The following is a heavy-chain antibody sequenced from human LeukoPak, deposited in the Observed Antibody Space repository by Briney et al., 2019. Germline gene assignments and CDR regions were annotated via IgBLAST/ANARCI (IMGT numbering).Heavy chain of an antibody. Sequence: KPSETLSLTCTVSGGSISSYYWSWIRQPPGEGLEWIGYIYYSGSTNYNPSLKSRVTISVDTSKNQFSLKLSSVTAADTAVYYCARTDMTTVTNWGQGTLVTVSS. V-gene: IGHV4-59*01. J-gene: IGHJ4*02. CDR3: ARTDMTTVTN. CDR1: GGSISSYY. D-gene: IGHD4-17*01. CDR2: IYYSGST.